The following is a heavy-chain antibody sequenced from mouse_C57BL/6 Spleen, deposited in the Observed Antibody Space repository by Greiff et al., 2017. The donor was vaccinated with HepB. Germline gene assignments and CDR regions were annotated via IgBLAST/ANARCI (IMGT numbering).Heavy chain of an antibody. CDR1: GYTFTDYE. CDR2: IDPETGGT. Sequence: QVQLQQSGAELVRPGASVTLSCKASGYTFTDYEMHWVKQTPVHGLEWIGAIDPETGGTAYNQKFKGKAILTADKSSSTAYMELRSLTSEDSAVYYCTRPARRYFDVWGTGTTVTVSS. CDR3: TRPARRYFDV. V-gene: IGHV1-15*01. J-gene: IGHJ1*03.